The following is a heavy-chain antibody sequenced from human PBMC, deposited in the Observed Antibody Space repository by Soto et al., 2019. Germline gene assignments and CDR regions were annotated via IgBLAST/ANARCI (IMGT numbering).Heavy chain of an antibody. Sequence: EVQLVESGGGLVQPGGSLTLSCAASGFTVINNYMSWVRQTPGKGLEWVSVIYSGGDTYYADSVKGRFTISRDNSKNTLYLQMTSLRAEDTAVYYCAITRTNRGFYFDYWGQGTLVTVSS. D-gene: IGHD2-15*01. V-gene: IGHV3-66*01. J-gene: IGHJ4*02. CDR2: IYSGGDT. CDR3: AITRTNRGFYFDY. CDR1: GFTVINNY.